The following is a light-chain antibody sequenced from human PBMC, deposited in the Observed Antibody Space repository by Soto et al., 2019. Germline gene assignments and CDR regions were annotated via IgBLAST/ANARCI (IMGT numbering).Light chain of an antibody. J-gene: IGKJ4*01. CDR1: QSVSSSY. V-gene: IGKV3-20*01. CDR3: QQYGSSPLT. CDR2: GAS. Sequence: EIVWTQSPGTLSLSPGERATLSCRASQSVSSSYLAWYQQKPGQAPRLRIYGASSRATVIPDRFSGSGSGTDFTLPISRLEPEDFAVYYCQQYGSSPLTFGGGTKVDIK.